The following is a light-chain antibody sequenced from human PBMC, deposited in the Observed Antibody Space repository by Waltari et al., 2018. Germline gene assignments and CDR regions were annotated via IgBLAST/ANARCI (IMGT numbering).Light chain of an antibody. Sequence: QSALTQPASVSGSPGQSITISSTGTSSDFGTYNLVSWYQHHPGKAPKLMIYEVSKRPSGVSYRFSGSKSGNTASLTISGLQTDDEADYYCCSYAGSSTVVFGGGTKLTVL. CDR2: EVS. CDR1: SSDFGTYNL. J-gene: IGLJ2*01. V-gene: IGLV2-23*02. CDR3: CSYAGSSTVV.